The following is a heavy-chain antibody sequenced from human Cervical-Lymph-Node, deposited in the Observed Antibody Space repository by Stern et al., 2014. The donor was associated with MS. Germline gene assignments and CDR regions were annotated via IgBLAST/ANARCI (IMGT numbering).Heavy chain of an antibody. CDR2: LAYDGSHK. CDR1: GFSFSSYG. V-gene: IGHV3-30*18. CDR3: AKVSQTYGSGSYWYFDL. D-gene: IGHD3-10*01. Sequence: VQMVQSGGGVVQPGRSLRLSCAASGFSFSSYGMHWVRQAPGKGLAWVAVLAYDGSHKHYAESVKGRFTISRDNPKNTVYLQMDSLRAEDTAVYYCAKVSQTYGSGSYWYFDLWGRGTLVTVSS. J-gene: IGHJ2*01.